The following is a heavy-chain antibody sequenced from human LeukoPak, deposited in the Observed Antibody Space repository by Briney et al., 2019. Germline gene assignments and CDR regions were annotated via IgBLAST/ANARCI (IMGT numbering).Heavy chain of an antibody. CDR2: IIPIFGTA. CDR3: ARGAGYSGYDRSGEFDY. D-gene: IGHD5-12*01. J-gene: IGHJ4*02. CDR1: GGTFSSYA. V-gene: IGHV1-69*13. Sequence: SVKVSCKASGGTFSSYAISWVRQAPGQGLEWVGGIIPIFGTANYAQKFQGRVTITADESTSTAYMELSSLRSEDTAVYYCARGAGYSGYDRSGEFDYWGQGTLVTVSS.